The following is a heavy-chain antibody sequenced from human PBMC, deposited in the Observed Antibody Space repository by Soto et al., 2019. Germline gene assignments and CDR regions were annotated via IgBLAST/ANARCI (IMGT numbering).Heavy chain of an antibody. Sequence: QVQLVQSVAEVKKPGASVKVSCKASGYTFTSYDINWVRQATGQGLEWMGWMNPNSGNTCYAQKLQVRVTMTRNTSISTAYMELSSLRSEDTAVYYCASVYCSSTSGPGDYWGQGTLVTVSS. CDR3: ASVYCSSTSGPGDY. CDR1: GYTFTSYD. CDR2: MNPNSGNT. J-gene: IGHJ4*02. V-gene: IGHV1-8*01. D-gene: IGHD2-2*01.